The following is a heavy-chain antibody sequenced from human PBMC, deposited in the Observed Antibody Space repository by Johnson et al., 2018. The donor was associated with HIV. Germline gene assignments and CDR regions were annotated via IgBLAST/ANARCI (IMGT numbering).Heavy chain of an antibody. D-gene: IGHD2-15*01. J-gene: IGHJ3*02. Sequence: QVQLVESGGGVVQPGRSLRLSCAASGFTFSSYAMHWVRQAPGKGLEWVAVIWYDGSNKYYADSVKGRFTISRDNSKNTLYLQMNSLRAEDTAVYYWARSVGYCSGGSCSPDAFDIWGQGTMVTVSS. CDR3: ARSVGYCSGGSCSPDAFDI. V-gene: IGHV3-30*04. CDR2: IWYDGSNK. CDR1: GFTFSSYA.